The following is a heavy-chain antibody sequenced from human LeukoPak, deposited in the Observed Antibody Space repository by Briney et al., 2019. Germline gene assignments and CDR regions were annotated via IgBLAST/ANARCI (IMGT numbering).Heavy chain of an antibody. D-gene: IGHD3-22*01. Sequence: AASVKVSCKASGGTFSNFAISWVRQAPGQGLEWMGGIIPIFDTADYAQKFQGRLTINADESTSTAYMELSSLRSEDTAVYYCAHHDYYDSSGYYYLRFQWVFDYWGQGTLVTVSS. V-gene: IGHV1-69*01. CDR3: AHHDYYDSSGYYYLRFQWVFDY. CDR1: GGTFSNFA. J-gene: IGHJ4*02. CDR2: IIPIFDTA.